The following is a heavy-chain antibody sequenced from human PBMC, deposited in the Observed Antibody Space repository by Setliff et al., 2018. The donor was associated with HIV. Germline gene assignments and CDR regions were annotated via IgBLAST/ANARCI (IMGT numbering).Heavy chain of an antibody. V-gene: IGHV4-4*07. Sequence: ASETLSLTCTVSGGSVSNYYWTWIRQSAGKGLEWIGHINTSGSTKYNPSLKSRLTMSVDSSGNQFSLTLTSVTAADTAVYYCARDPNTGWYYLDFWGPGALVTVPQ. CDR3: ARDPNTGWYYLDF. CDR1: GGSVSNYY. CDR2: INTSGST. D-gene: IGHD6-19*01. J-gene: IGHJ4*02.